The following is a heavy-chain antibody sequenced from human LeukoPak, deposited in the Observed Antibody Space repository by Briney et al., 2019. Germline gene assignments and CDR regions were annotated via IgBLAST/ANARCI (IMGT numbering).Heavy chain of an antibody. D-gene: IGHD6-13*01. CDR1: GLTFRTYS. Sequence: GGSLRLSCAASGLTFRTYSMNWVRQAPGMGLEWVSAISGNSGNTHYADSVKGRFTISRDNSKNTLYLQMNSLRAEDTAIYYCAKPARVGAVDYWGQGTLVTVSS. CDR2: ISGNSGNT. CDR3: AKPARVGAVDY. V-gene: IGHV3-23*01. J-gene: IGHJ4*02.